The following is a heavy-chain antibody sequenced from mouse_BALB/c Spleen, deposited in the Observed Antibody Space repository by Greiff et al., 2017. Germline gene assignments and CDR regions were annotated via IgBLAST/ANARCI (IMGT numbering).Heavy chain of an antibody. Sequence: QVQLKQSGAELVRPGASVTLSCKASGYTFTDYEMHWVKQTPVYGLEWIGAIDPETGGTAYNQKFKGKATLTADKSSSTAYMELRSLTSEDSAVYYCTRFAPGKGFAYWGQGTLVTVSA. CDR1: GYTFTDYE. D-gene: IGHD4-1*01. V-gene: IGHV1-15*01. J-gene: IGHJ3*01. CDR2: IDPETGGT. CDR3: TRFAPGKGFAY.